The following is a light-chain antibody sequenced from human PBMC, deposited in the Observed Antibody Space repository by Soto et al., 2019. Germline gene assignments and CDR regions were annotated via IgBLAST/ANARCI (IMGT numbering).Light chain of an antibody. J-gene: IGKJ1*01. Sequence: DIQMTQSPSTLSASVGDRVTITCRTSQTINNWLAWFQQKPGKAPNLLIYKASTLESGVPSRFSGSGSGTEFTLTISSLQPDDFATYYCQQYNSASWTFGPGTKVEIK. V-gene: IGKV1-5*03. CDR3: QQYNSASWT. CDR2: KAS. CDR1: QTINNW.